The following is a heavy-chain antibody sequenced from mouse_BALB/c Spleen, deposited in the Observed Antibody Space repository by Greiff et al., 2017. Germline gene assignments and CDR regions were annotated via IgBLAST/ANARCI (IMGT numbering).Heavy chain of an antibody. J-gene: IGHJ4*01. CDR2: IYPGDGDT. D-gene: IGHD3-2*01. CDR1: GYAFSSYW. Sequence: VQLQQSGAELVRPGSSVKISCKASGYAFSSYWMNWVKQRPGHGLEWIGQIYPGDGDTNYNGKFKGKATLTADKSSSTAYMQLSSLTSEDSAVYFCARDSSGTDYAMDYWGQGTSVTVSS. V-gene: IGHV1-80*01. CDR3: ARDSSGTDYAMDY.